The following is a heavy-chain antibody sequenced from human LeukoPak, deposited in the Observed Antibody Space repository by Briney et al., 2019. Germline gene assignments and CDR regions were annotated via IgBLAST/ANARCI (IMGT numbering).Heavy chain of an antibody. Sequence: SETLSLTCAVSGGSISSYYWSWIRQPPGKGLEWIGYIYYGGSTDYNPSLKSRVTISKDTSKTQFSLRLSSVTAADTAVYYCARARLDSSGRFDYWGQGTLVTVSS. CDR1: GGSISSYY. CDR2: IYYGGST. D-gene: IGHD3-22*01. J-gene: IGHJ4*02. V-gene: IGHV4-59*01. CDR3: ARARLDSSGRFDY.